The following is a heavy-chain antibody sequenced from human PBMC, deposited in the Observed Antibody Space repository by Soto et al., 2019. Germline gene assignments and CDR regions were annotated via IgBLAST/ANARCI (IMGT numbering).Heavy chain of an antibody. V-gene: IGHV1-2*02. CDR2: INPNSGGT. CDR1: GYTFTGYY. CDR3: ARELDYYYGMDV. Sequence: QVQLVQSGAEVKKPGASLKVSCKASGYTFTGYYMHWVRQAPGQGLEWMGWINPNSGGTNYAQKFQGRVTMTRDTSISTADMELSRLSSDDTAGYYCARELDYYYGMDVWGQGTTFTVSS. J-gene: IGHJ6*02.